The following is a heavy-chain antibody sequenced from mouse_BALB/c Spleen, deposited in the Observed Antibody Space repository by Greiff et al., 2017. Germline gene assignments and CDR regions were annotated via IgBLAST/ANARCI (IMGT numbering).Heavy chain of an antibody. CDR2: ISYSGST. Sequence: VQLKESGPSLVKPSQTLSLTCSVTGDSITSGYWNWIRKFPGNKLEYMGYISYSGSTYYNPSLKSRISITRDTSKNQYYLQLNSVTTEDTATYYCARDDYDDFYFDYWGQGTTLTVSS. V-gene: IGHV3-8*02. CDR1: GDSITSGY. D-gene: IGHD2-4*01. J-gene: IGHJ2*01. CDR3: ARDDYDDFYFDY.